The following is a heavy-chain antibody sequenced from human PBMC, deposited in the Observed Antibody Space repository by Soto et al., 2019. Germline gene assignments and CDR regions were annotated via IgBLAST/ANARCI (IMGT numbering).Heavy chain of an antibody. CDR2: IYYSGST. J-gene: IGHJ6*02. D-gene: IGHD3-22*01. CDR3: ARASSTMIKLVYYYGMDV. V-gene: IGHV4-30-4*01. Sequence: QVQLQESGPGLVKPSQTLSLTCSVSGGSISSGDYYWSWIRQPPGKGLEWIGYIYYSGSTYYNPSLKSRVTIAVDTSKNPFSLNLSSVTAADTAVYYCARASSTMIKLVYYYGMDVWGQGTTVTVSS. CDR1: GGSISSGDYY.